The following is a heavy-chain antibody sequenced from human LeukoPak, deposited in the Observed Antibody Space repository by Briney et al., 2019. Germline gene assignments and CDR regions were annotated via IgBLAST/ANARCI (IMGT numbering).Heavy chain of an antibody. Sequence: SETLSLTCTVSGYSIRSGYYWGWIRQPPGKGLEWIGSIYHSGSIYHKPSLKSRVTMSVDTSKNQFSLKLSSVTAADTAVYYCARSPILRYYYFDYWGQGTLVTVSS. CDR2: IYHSGSI. V-gene: IGHV4-38-2*02. J-gene: IGHJ4*02. CDR1: GYSIRSGYY. D-gene: IGHD4-17*01. CDR3: ARSPILRYYYFDY.